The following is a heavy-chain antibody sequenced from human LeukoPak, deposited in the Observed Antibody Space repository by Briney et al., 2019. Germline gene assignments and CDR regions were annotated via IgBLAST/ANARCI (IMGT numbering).Heavy chain of an antibody. J-gene: IGHJ6*03. CDR1: GFTFSSYA. CDR3: AKAGCSSTSCQYYYYYMDV. D-gene: IGHD2-2*01. CDR2: ISGSGGST. Sequence: PGGSLRLSCAASGFTFSSYAMSWVRQAPGKGLEWVSAISGSGGSTYYADSVKGRFTISRDNSKNTLYLQMNSLRAEDTAVYYCAKAGCSSTSCQYYYYYMDVWGKGTTVTVSS. V-gene: IGHV3-23*01.